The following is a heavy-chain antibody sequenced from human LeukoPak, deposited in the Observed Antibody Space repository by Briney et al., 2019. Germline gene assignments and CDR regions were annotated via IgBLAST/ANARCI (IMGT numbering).Heavy chain of an antibody. V-gene: IGHV3-74*01. CDR1: GFTFSSYW. CDR3: ARTDYYDSSGPFDY. Sequence: GGSLRLSCAASGFTFSSYWMHWVRQAPGKGLVWVARINSDGSSTSYADSVKGRFTISRDNAKNSLYLQMNSLRAGDTALYYCARTDYYDSSGPFDYWGQGTLVTVSS. D-gene: IGHD3-22*01. J-gene: IGHJ4*02. CDR2: INSDGSST.